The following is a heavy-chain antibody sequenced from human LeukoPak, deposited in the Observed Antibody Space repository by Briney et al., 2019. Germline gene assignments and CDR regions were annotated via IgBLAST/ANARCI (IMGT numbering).Heavy chain of an antibody. V-gene: IGHV3-23*01. CDR2: IGSGT. CDR1: GFTFSSYA. J-gene: IGHJ4*02. CDR3: AKVLAYYFDY. Sequence: GGSLRLSCAASGFTFSSYAMSWVRQTPGKGLEWVSAIGSGTYYADSVKGRFTISRDNSKNTLYLQMNSLRAEDTAVYYCAKVLAYYFDYWGQGTLVTVSS.